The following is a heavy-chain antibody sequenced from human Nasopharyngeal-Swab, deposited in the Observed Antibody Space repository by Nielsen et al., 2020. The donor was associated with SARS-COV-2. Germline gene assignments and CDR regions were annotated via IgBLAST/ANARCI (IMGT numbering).Heavy chain of an antibody. J-gene: IGHJ6*02. D-gene: IGHD3-10*01. CDR1: GGSFSGYY. Sequence: SETLSLTCAVYGGSFSGYYSSWIRQPPGKALEWTGETNHSGSTNYNPSLKSRVTVSVDTSKNQFSLRLSSVTAADTAVHYCARGEGVLKHTSYYGSGSYYLYYYGMDVWGQGTTVTVSS. CDR3: ARGEGVLKHTSYYGSGSYYLYYYGMDV. CDR2: TNHSGST. V-gene: IGHV4-34*01.